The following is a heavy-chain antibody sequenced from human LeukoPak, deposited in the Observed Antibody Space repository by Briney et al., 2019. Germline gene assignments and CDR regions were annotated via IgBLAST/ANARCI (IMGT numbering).Heavy chain of an antibody. CDR1: GGTFSSYA. V-gene: IGHV1-69*06. D-gene: IGHD2-2*01. CDR3: AREHCSSTSCWRHYYYYYMDV. Sequence: GASVKVSCKASGGTFSSYAISWVRQAPGQGLEWMGRIIPIFGTANYAQKFQGRVTITADKSTSTAYMELSSLRSEGTAVYYCAREHCSSTSCWRHYYYYYMDVWGKGTTVTVSS. CDR2: IIPIFGTA. J-gene: IGHJ6*03.